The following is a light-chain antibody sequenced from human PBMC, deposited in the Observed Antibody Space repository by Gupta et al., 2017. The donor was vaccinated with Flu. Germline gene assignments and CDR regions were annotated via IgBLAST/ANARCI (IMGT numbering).Light chain of an antibody. V-gene: IGLV1-40*01. CDR3: QAYESRRSGFYV. CDR2: NNN. J-gene: IGLJ1*01. CDR1: SSYIGASSD. Sequence: QSVLTQPPSVSRAPGQRVTISCTEGSSYIGASSDVHWYQQLPGTAPNLLIYNNNNRHSGGPDRVSGSKSGTSAALAITGLPAEEEADYYCQAYESRRSGFYVFGTGTRVTVL.